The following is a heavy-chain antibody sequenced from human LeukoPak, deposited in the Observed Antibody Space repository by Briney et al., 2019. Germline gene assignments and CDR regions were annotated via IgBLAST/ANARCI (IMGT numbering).Heavy chain of an antibody. V-gene: IGHV1-46*01. CDR2: INPSGGST. J-gene: IGHJ3*02. Sequence: ASVKVSCKASGYTFTGYYMHWVRQAPGQGLEWKGIINPSGGSTSYAQKFQGRVTMTRDTSTSTVYMELSSLRSEDTAVYYCARPKDRGSYYDAFDIWGQGTMVTVSS. CDR1: GYTFTGYY. CDR3: ARPKDRGSYYDAFDI. D-gene: IGHD1-26*01.